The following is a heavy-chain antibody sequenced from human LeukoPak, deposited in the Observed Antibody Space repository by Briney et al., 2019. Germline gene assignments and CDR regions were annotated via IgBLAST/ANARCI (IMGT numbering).Heavy chain of an antibody. J-gene: IGHJ5*02. CDR1: GGSISSSSYY. CDR3: ARDPGWGTMVRGVIILNWFDP. D-gene: IGHD3-10*01. Sequence: PSETLSLTCTVSGGSISSSSYYWGWIRQPPGKGLEWIGSIYYSGSTYYNPSLKSRVTISVDTSKNQFSLKLSSVTAADTAVYYCARDPGWGTMVRGVIILNWFDPWGQGTLVTVSS. CDR2: IYYSGST. V-gene: IGHV4-39*07.